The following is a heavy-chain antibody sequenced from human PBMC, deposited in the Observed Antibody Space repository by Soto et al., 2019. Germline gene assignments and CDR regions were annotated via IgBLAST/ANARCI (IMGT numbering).Heavy chain of an antibody. CDR3: ARHSGSGWYDY. D-gene: IGHD6-19*01. CDR1: GFTVTGNY. CDR2: IYSTTNT. Sequence: LRLSCAASGFTVTGNYMSWVRQAPGKGLEWVSIIYSTTNTDYADSVKGRFTISRDNSKNTLYLQMNSLRAEDTAVYYCARHSGSGWYDYWGQGTLVTVSS. J-gene: IGHJ4*02. V-gene: IGHV3-53*01.